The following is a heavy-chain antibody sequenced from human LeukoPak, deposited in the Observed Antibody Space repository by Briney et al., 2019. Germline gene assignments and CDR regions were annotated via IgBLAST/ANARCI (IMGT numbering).Heavy chain of an antibody. CDR3: AIVTTADGY. Sequence: ASVKVSCKASGYSFTGYYIHWVRQAPGQGLGWMGWINPTHGGTNFAQKFQGRVTMTRDTSISTAYMDLSRLTSDDTAMYYCAIVTTADGYWGQGTPLTVSS. CDR1: GYSFTGYY. J-gene: IGHJ4*02. D-gene: IGHD4-17*01. CDR2: INPTHGGT. V-gene: IGHV1-2*02.